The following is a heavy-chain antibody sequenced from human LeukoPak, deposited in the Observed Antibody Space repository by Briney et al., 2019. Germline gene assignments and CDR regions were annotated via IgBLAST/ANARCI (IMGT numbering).Heavy chain of an antibody. CDR2: IIPIFGTA. J-gene: IGHJ6*03. CDR3: ARNRAVDTAMVQDYYYYMDV. Sequence: SVKVSCKASGGTFSSYAISWVRQAPGQGLEWMGGIIPIFGTANYAQKFQGRVTITADKSTSTAYMELSSLRSEDTAVYYCARNRAVDTAMVQDYYYYMDVWGKGTTVTISS. CDR1: GGTFSSYA. V-gene: IGHV1-69*06. D-gene: IGHD5-18*01.